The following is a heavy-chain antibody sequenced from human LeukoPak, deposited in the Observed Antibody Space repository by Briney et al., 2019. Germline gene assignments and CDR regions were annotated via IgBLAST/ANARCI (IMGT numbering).Heavy chain of an antibody. CDR3: ARDPGSGYEEHFDY. Sequence: GGSLRLSCAASGFIFSDYYMSWIRQAPGKGLEWGSYISSSGSTMYYTDSVKGRFTISRDNAKDSLYLQMNSLRAEDTAVYYCARDPGSGYEEHFDYWGQGTLVTVSS. CDR2: ISSSGSTM. CDR1: GFIFSDYY. V-gene: IGHV3-11*01. J-gene: IGHJ4*02. D-gene: IGHD5-12*01.